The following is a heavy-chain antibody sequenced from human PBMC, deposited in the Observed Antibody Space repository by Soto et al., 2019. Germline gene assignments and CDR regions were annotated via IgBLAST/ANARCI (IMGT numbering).Heavy chain of an antibody. CDR2: IIPIFGTA. J-gene: IGHJ4*02. D-gene: IGHD2-21*02. CDR3: ARVGLCGGDCYSEYYFDY. V-gene: IGHV1-69*01. CDR1: GGTFSSYA. Sequence: QVQLVQSGAEVKKPGSSVKVSCKASGGTFSSYAISWVRQAPGQGLEWMGGIIPIFGTANYAQKLQGRVTITADESTSTAYMELSSLRSEDTAVYYCARVGLCGGDCYSEYYFDYWGQGTLVTVSS.